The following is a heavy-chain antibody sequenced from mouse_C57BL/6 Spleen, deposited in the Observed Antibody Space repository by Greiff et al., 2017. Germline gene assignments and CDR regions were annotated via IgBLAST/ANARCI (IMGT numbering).Heavy chain of an antibody. CDR3: ARGVTSWFAY. CDR2: ISYHGSN. J-gene: IGHJ3*01. V-gene: IGHV3-6*01. CDR1: GYSITSGYY. D-gene: IGHD2-2*01. Sequence: DVHLVESGPGLVKPSPSLSLTCSVTGYSITSGYYWNWIRQFPGNKLEWMDYISYHGSNNYNPSLKNRISITRDTSKNQFFLKLNSVTTEDTATYNCARGVTSWFAYWGQGNLVTVSA.